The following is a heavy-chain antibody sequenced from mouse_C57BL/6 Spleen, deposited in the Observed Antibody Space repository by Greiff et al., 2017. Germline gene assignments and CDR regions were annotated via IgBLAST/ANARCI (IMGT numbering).Heavy chain of an antibody. CDR1: GYTFTSYW. Sequence: VQLQQPGAELVKPGASVKLSCKASGYTFTSYWMHWVKQRPGQGLEWIGMIHPNSGSTNYNEKFKSKATLTVDKSSSTAYMQLSSLTSEDSAVYYCARPYGSSYPYYFDYWGQGTTLTVSS. J-gene: IGHJ2*01. CDR2: IHPNSGST. D-gene: IGHD1-1*01. CDR3: ARPYGSSYPYYFDY. V-gene: IGHV1-64*01.